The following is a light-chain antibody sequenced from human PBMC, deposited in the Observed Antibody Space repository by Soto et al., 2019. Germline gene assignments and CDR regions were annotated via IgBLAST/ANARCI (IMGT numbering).Light chain of an antibody. Sequence: QSVLTQPPSVSGAPGQTITMSCTGSGSNVGASYDVHWYQVLPGAGPRLLIYKNNNRPSGVPDRFSGSKSGTSASLAITGLRTEDEADYYCQSYDNILSGPLFGGGTKLTFL. V-gene: IGLV1-40*01. CDR1: GSNVGASYD. CDR3: QSYDNILSGPL. J-gene: IGLJ3*02. CDR2: KNN.